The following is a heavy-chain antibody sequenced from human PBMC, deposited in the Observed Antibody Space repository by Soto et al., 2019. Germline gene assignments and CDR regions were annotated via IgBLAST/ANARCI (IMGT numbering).Heavy chain of an antibody. Sequence: EVQLVESGGGLVQPGGSLRLSCAASGFTVSSNYMSWVRQAPGKGLEWVSVIYSGGSTYYADSVKGRFTISRDNSKNTLYLQMNSPGAEDTAVYYCGRVWLHLGELPGGYWGQGTLVTVSS. V-gene: IGHV3-66*01. D-gene: IGHD3-16*01. J-gene: IGHJ4*02. CDR2: IYSGGST. CDR3: GRVWLHLGELPGGY. CDR1: GFTVSSNY.